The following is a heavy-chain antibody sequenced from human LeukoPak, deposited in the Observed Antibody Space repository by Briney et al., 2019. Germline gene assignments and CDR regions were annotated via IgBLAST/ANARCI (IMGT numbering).Heavy chain of an antibody. CDR3: VKAHVDTALYDY. V-gene: IGHV3-64D*06. CDR1: GFSFSSYT. D-gene: IGHD5-18*01. Sequence: SGGSLRLSCSAPGFSFSSYTMYWVRQAPGKRLEYVSAISSNGDRTYYADSVKGRFTISRDNSKNTLYLQMSSLRPEDTAVYYCVKAHVDTALYDYWGQGTLVTVSS. CDR2: ISSNGDRT. J-gene: IGHJ4*02.